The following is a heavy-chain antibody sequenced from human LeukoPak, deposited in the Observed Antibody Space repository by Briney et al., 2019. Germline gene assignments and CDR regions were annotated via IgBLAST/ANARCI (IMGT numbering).Heavy chain of an antibody. V-gene: IGHV1-69*04. CDR2: IIPILGIA. CDR1: GGTFSSYA. J-gene: IGHJ4*02. CDR3: ARAPYDILTGYYSRPFDY. Sequence: ASVKVSCKASGGTFSSYAISWVRQAPGQGLEWMGRIIPILGIANYAQKFQGRVTITADKSTSTAYMELSSLRSEDTAVYYCARAPYDILTGYYSRPFDYWGQGTLVTVSP. D-gene: IGHD3-9*01.